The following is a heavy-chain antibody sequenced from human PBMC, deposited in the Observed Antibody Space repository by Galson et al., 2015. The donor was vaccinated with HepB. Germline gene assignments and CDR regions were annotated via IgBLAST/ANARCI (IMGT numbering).Heavy chain of an antibody. V-gene: IGHV1-8*01. J-gene: IGHJ4*02. CDR2: MNPNSGNT. CDR3: ARNYGDYIRLEY. Sequence: SVKVSCKASGYTFTSYDINWVRQATGQGLEWMGWMNPNSGNTGYAQKFQGRVTMTRNTSISTAYMELSSLRSEDTAVYYCARNYGDYIRLEYWGQGTLVTVSS. CDR1: GYTFTSYD. D-gene: IGHD4-17*01.